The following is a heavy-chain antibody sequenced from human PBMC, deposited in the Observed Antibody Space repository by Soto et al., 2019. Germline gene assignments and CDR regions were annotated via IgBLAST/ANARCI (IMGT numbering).Heavy chain of an antibody. CDR2: INHSGRT. CDR3: AREYSSSYYFDY. CDR1: GGSFNSFY. D-gene: IGHD6-6*01. V-gene: IGHV4-34*01. J-gene: IGHJ4*02. Sequence: KSSETLSLTCAVYGGSFNSFYWSWIRQAPGKGLEWIGEINHSGRTNYNPSLKSRVTILVDPSKNQFSLNLTSVTAADTAVYYCAREYSSSYYFDYWGQGTLVTVSS.